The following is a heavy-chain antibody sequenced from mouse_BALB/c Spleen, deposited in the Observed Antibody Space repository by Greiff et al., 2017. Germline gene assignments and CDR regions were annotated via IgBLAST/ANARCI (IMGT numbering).Heavy chain of an antibody. CDR3: ARSLALYYAMDY. J-gene: IGHJ4*01. V-gene: IGHV5-17*02. Sequence: EVQGVESGGGLVQPGGSRKLSCAASGFTFSSFGMHWVRQAPEKGLEWVAYISSGSSTIYYADTVKGRFTISRDNPKNTLFLQMTSLRSEDTAMYYCARSLALYYAMDYWGQGTSVTVSS. CDR1: GFTFSSFG. CDR2: ISSGSSTI.